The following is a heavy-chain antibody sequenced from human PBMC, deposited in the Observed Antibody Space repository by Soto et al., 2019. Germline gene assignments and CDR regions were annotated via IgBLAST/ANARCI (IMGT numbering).Heavy chain of an antibody. CDR2: IYYSGST. V-gene: IGHV4-59*01. CDR1: GGSISSYY. CDR3: ARGQLGMKHYYYGMDV. D-gene: IGHD7-27*01. J-gene: IGHJ6*02. Sequence: SETLSLTCTVSGGSISSYYWSWIRQPPGKGLERIGYIYYSGSTNYNPSLKSRVTISVDTSKNQFSLKLSSVTAADTAVYYCARGQLGMKHYYYGMDVWGQGTTVTVSS.